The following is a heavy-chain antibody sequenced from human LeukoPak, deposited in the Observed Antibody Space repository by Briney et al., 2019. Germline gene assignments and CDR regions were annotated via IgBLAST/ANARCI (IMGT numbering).Heavy chain of an antibody. CDR3: ARDGGIAAAGWFDP. D-gene: IGHD6-13*01. J-gene: IGHJ5*02. V-gene: IGHV3-30*03. Sequence: PGRSLRLSCAASRFSFRSYDMHWVRQAPGKGLEWLAVSSYDESNTYYTDSVKGRFTISRDNSKNTLYLQMNSLRPEDTAVYYCARDGGIAAAGWFDPWGQGTLVTVSS. CDR1: RFSFRSYD. CDR2: SSYDESNT.